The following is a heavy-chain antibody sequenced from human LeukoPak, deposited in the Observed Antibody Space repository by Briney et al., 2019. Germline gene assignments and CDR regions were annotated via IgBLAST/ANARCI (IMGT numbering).Heavy chain of an antibody. J-gene: IGHJ4*02. D-gene: IGHD3-10*01. CDR1: VFNFSAFE. Sequence: GGSLRLSCEVSVFNFSAFEMNWVRQVPGQGLEWVAYISGSGRSIHYADSVKGRFTISRDNVKNSLNLQMNSLRLDDTAVYYCASYYWGQGSLVTVSS. CDR2: ISGSGRSI. V-gene: IGHV3-48*03. CDR3: ASYY.